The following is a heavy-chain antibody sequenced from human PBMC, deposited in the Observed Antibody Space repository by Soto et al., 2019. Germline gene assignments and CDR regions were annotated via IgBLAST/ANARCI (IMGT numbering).Heavy chain of an antibody. V-gene: IGHV4-31*03. J-gene: IGHJ4*02. CDR3: ARQGYDSSGYYYGYFDY. CDR1: GGSISSGGYY. D-gene: IGHD3-22*01. CDR2: IYYSGST. Sequence: QVQLQESGPGLVKPSQTLSLTCTVSGGSISSGGYYWSWIRQHPGKGLEWIGYIYYSGSTYYNPSLKSRVTISVDTSKNQFSLKLSSVTAADTAVYYCARQGYDSSGYYYGYFDYWGQGTLVTVSS.